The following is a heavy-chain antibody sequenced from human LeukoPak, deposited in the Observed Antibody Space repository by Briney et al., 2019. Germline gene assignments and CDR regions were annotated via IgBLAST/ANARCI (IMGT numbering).Heavy chain of an antibody. J-gene: IGHJ4*02. V-gene: IGHV1-69*05. CDR3: ARADSSGSYFDY. CDR1: GGTFSSYA. D-gene: IGHD6-19*01. Sequence: SVKVSCKASGGTFSSYAISWVRQAPGQGLEWMGRIIPIFGTANYAQKFQGRVTSTTDESTSTAYMELSSLRSEDTAVYYCARADSSGSYFDYWGQGTLVTVSS. CDR2: IIPIFGTA.